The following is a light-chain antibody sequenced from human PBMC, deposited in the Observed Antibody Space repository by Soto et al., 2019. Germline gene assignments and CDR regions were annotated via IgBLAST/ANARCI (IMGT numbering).Light chain of an antibody. J-gene: IGKJ4*01. Sequence: EFLLTQSPGTLSLSPGERATLSCRASQSVSSGYLAWYQQKPGQAPRLLIYGASSRATGIPDRFSGSGSGTDFPLTIDRLEPEDFAMYYCQQYGSSPLTFGGGTEVEIE. CDR2: GAS. CDR1: QSVSSGY. V-gene: IGKV3-20*01. CDR3: QQYGSSPLT.